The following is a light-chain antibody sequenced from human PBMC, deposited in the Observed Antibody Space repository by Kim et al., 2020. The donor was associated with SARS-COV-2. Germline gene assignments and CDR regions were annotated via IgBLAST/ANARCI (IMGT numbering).Light chain of an antibody. CDR1: QMISSF. CDR2: DAS. V-gene: IGKV3-11*01. J-gene: IGKJ4*01. Sequence: LSRGEQAPLSSRASQMISSFLAWHQKRPGQAPRLLVYDASSRATGIPARFSGSGSGIDFTLTISSLEPEDFAVYYWQQRSNWPPTFGGGTKVDIK. CDR3: QQRSNWPPT.